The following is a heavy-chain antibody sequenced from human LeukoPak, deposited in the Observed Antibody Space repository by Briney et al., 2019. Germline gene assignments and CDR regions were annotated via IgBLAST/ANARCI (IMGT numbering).Heavy chain of an antibody. V-gene: IGHV3-21*01. CDR2: ISDDGTST. Sequence: KPGGSLRLSCAASGFTFSSYAMSWVRQAPGKGLEWVSAISDDGTSTYYADSVKGRFTISRDNAKNSLYLQMNSLRAEDTAVYYCARDKTNLGNYFDYWGQGTLVTVSS. CDR3: ARDKTNLGNYFDY. D-gene: IGHD1-26*01. CDR1: GFTFSSYA. J-gene: IGHJ4*02.